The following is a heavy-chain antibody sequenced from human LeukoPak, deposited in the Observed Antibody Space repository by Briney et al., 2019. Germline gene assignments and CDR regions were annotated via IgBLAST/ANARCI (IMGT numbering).Heavy chain of an antibody. J-gene: IGHJ4*02. D-gene: IGHD5-18*01. V-gene: IGHV4-59*12. Sequence: SSETPSLTCTVSGGSISSYYWSWIRQPPGKGLEWIGYIYYSGSTNYNPSLKSRVTISVDTSKNQFSLKLSSVTAADTAVYYCARGPRKNSYGPLLPDYWGQGTLVTVSS. CDR2: IYYSGST. CDR3: ARGPRKNSYGPLLPDY. CDR1: GGSISSYY.